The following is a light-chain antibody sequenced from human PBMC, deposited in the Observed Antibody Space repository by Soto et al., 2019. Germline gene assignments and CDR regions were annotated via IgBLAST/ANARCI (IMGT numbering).Light chain of an antibody. CDR3: CSFAASYTLV. CDR2: DVT. V-gene: IGLV2-11*01. Sequence: QSALPQPRSVSGSPGQSVTISCTWTSSDVGRYNHVSWYQHHPGKAPKVTIYDVTERPSGVPDRFSGSKSGNTASLTISGLQAEDEADYYCCSFAASYTLVFGGGTKLTVL. CDR1: SSDVGRYNH. J-gene: IGLJ3*02.